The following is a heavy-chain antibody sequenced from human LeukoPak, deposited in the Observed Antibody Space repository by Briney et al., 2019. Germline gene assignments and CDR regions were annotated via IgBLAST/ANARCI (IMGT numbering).Heavy chain of an antibody. J-gene: IGHJ4*02. V-gene: IGHV3-53*01. Sequence: GGSLRLSCAASGFTVSSNYMSWVRQAPGKGLEWVSVIYSGGSTYYADSVKGRFTISRDNSKNTLYLQMNSLRAEDTAVYYCARASLYDILTGYYTPYYFDYWGQGILVTVSS. D-gene: IGHD3-9*01. CDR1: GFTVSSNY. CDR3: ARASLYDILTGYYTPYYFDY. CDR2: IYSGGST.